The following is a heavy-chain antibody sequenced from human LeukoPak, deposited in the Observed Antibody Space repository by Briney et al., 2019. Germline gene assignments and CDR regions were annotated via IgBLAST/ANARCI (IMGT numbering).Heavy chain of an antibody. CDR1: GFTFSSYA. D-gene: IGHD1-26*01. J-gene: IGHJ4*02. Sequence: GGSLRLSCAASGFTFSSYAMSWVRQAPGKGLEWVSVISGGGGSTYYADSVKGRFTISRDNSKNTLYLQMHSLRGEDTAMYYCAKTVGVNFFDYWGQGTLVTVSS. CDR2: ISGGGGST. V-gene: IGHV3-23*01. CDR3: AKTVGVNFFDY.